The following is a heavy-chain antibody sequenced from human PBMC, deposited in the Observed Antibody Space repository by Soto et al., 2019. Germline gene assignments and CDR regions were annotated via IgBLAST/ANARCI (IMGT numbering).Heavy chain of an antibody. CDR3: VRERGGYYYDF. Sequence: EVQLVESGGGLMQAGGSLRLSCAASGFTFSIYSMNWVRQAPGKGLEWVSDISVSGDTTFYADSVKGRMTVSRDNAKNSLYLQMNSLRVEDTAVYYCVRERGGYYYDFWGQGTLVTVSS. J-gene: IGHJ4*02. CDR1: GFTFSIYS. CDR2: ISVSGDTT. D-gene: IGHD3-16*01. V-gene: IGHV3-48*01.